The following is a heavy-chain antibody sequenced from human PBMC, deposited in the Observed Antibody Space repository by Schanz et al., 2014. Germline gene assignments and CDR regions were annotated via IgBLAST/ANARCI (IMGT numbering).Heavy chain of an antibody. Sequence: QVQLVQSGAEVKKPGASVKVSCKASGYTLTNFDINWVRQAPGQGLEWMGMINPSGGSTTYAQKFQGRVTITADTSTSTAYMDLRSLRSDDTAVYYCARDQSPYTNSSDVRYFDYWGQGSLVTVSA. V-gene: IGHV1-46*01. D-gene: IGHD6-6*01. J-gene: IGHJ4*02. CDR1: GYTLTNFD. CDR3: ARDQSPYTNSSDVRYFDY. CDR2: INPSGGST.